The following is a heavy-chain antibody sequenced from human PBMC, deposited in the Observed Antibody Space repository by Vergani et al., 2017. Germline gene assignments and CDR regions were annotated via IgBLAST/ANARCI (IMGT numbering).Heavy chain of an antibody. CDR1: GGSISSYY. CDR3: ARGLYYCDSSGYFGYYFDY. D-gene: IGHD3-22*01. Sequence: QVQLQESGPGLVKPSETLSLTCTVSGGSISSYYWSWIRQPAGKGLEWIGRIYTSGSTNYNPSLKSRVTMSVDTSKNQFSLKLSSVTAADTAVYYCARGLYYCDSSGYFGYYFDYWDRGTLVTVSS. J-gene: IGHJ4*02. V-gene: IGHV4-4*07. CDR2: IYTSGST.